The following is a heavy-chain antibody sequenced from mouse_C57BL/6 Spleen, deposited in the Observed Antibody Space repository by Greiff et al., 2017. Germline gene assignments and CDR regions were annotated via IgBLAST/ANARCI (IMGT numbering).Heavy chain of an antibody. V-gene: IGHV1-9*01. Sequence: QVQLQQSGAELMKPGASVKLSCKATGYTFTGYWIEWVKQRPGHGLEWIGEILPGSGSTNYNEKFKDKATLTADKSSSTVYMELSRLTSEDSAVYFCARHEVLYRRYFDVWGTGTTVTVSS. D-gene: IGHD2-1*01. CDR1: GYTFTGYW. J-gene: IGHJ1*03. CDR3: ARHEVLYRRYFDV. CDR2: ILPGSGST.